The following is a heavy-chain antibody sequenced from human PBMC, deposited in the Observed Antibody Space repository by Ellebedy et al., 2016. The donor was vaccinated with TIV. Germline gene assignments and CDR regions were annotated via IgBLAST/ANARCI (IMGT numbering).Heavy chain of an antibody. D-gene: IGHD5-24*01. J-gene: IGHJ6*02. CDR2: IYYSGST. CDR3: ARVCRDGYNFPCYYYYGMDV. CDR1: GGSVSSGSYY. V-gene: IGHV4-61*01. Sequence: SETLSLXXTVSGGSVSSGSYYWSWIRQPPGKGLEWIGYIYYSGSTNYNPSLKSRVTISVDTSKNQFSLKLSSVTAADTAVYYCARVCRDGYNFPCYYYYGMDVWGQGTTVTVSS.